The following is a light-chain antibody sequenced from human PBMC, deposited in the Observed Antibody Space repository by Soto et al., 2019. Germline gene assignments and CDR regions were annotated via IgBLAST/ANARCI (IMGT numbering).Light chain of an antibody. CDR3: GTWDSSLSVVV. Sequence: QSVLTQPPSVSAATGQKVTISCSGSSSNIGSNSVSWYQQLPGTAPKLLIYDNNKRPSGIPDRFSGSKSGTSATLGITGLQTGDEADYYCGTWDSSLSVVVIGGGTQLTVL. V-gene: IGLV1-51*01. CDR2: DNN. CDR1: SSNIGSNS. J-gene: IGLJ2*01.